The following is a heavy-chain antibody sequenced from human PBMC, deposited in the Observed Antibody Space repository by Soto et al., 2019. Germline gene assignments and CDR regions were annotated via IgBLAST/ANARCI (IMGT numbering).Heavy chain of an antibody. CDR2: IYYSGII. Sequence: SETLSLTCTVSGGSISSYYWSWIRQPPGKGLEWIGNIYYSGIINYNPSLKSRLTISRDTSKNQFSLKLSSVTAADTAVYYCARYYYDSSGYHFDYWGQGTLVTVSS. CDR1: GGSISSYY. CDR3: ARYYYDSSGYHFDY. J-gene: IGHJ4*02. D-gene: IGHD3-22*01. V-gene: IGHV4-59*01.